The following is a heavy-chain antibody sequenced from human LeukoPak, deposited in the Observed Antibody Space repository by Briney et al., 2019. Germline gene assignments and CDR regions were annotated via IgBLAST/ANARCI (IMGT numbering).Heavy chain of an antibody. CDR1: GYTFTSYG. J-gene: IGHJ4*02. D-gene: IGHD1-26*01. CDR2: ISAYNGNT. CDR3: ARDPQQLVGATGGGFNF. V-gene: IGHV1-18*01. Sequence: ASVKVSCKASGYTFTSYGISWVRQAPGQGLEWMGWISAYNGNTNYAQKLQGRVTMTTDTSTSTAYMELRSLRSDDTAVYYCARDPQQLVGATGGGFNFWGQGILVTVSS.